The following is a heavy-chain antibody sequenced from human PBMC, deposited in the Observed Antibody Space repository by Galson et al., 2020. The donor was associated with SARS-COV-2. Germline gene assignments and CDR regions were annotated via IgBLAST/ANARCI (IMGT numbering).Heavy chain of an antibody. CDR1: GFTFSNAW. J-gene: IGHJ5*02. D-gene: IGHD3-22*01. V-gene: IGHV3-15*01. CDR2: IKSKTDGGTT. CDR3: TTGVYYYDSSGYSRFDP. Sequence: GESLKISCAASGFTFSNAWMSWVRQAPGKGLEWVGRIKSKTDGGTTDYAAPVKGRFTISRDDSKNTLYLQMNSLKTEDTAVYYCTTGVYYYDSSGYSRFDPWGQGTLVIVSS.